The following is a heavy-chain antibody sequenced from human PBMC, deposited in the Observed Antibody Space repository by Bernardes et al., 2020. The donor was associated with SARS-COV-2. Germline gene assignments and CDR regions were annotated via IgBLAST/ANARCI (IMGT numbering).Heavy chain of an antibody. J-gene: IGHJ4*02. CDR2: LNGDSAYI. D-gene: IGHD1-7*01. V-gene: IGHV3-23*01. CDR1: GFTFRGFA. CDR3: ARLHLGVGGTTGNFYFDS. Sequence: GGSLRLSCSASGFTFRGFAMAWVRQAPGKGLEWVSTLNGDSAYIYYANSVKGRFTISRDNSKNTLYLQMSSLRVDDTAIYYCARLHLGVGGTTGNFYFDSWGQGSLVTVSS.